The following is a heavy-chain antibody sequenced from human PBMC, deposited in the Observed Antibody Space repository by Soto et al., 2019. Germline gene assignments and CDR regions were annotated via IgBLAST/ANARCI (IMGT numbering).Heavy chain of an antibody. CDR2: ISYDGSNK. J-gene: IGHJ4*02. CDR1: GFTFSSYA. V-gene: IGHV3-30-3*01. D-gene: IGHD6-6*01. CDR3: ARDRIAARPRISGGFDY. Sequence: PGGSLRLSCAACGFTFSSYAMHWVRQAPGKXLEWVAVISYDGSNKYYADSVKGRFTISRDNSKNTLYLQMNSLRAEDTAVYYCARDRIAARPRISGGFDYWGQGTLVTVSS.